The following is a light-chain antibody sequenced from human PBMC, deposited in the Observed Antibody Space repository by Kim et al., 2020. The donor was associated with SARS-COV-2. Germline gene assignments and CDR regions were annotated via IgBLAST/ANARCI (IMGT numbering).Light chain of an antibody. Sequence: IQMTQSPSSLSASVGERVTITCRASLNINTYLNWYQHKPGNAPKLLISAASSLQSGVPSRYSGSGSGTNFTLTISGLQPDDFATYYCKQSYDAPYAFGPGTKLDI. CDR1: LNINTY. J-gene: IGKJ2*01. CDR3: KQSYDAPYA. CDR2: AAS. V-gene: IGKV1-39*01.